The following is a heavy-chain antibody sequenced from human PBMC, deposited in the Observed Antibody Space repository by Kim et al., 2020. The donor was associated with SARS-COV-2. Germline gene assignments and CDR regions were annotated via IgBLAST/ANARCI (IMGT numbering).Heavy chain of an antibody. V-gene: IGHV3-21*01. CDR2: ISSSSSYI. D-gene: IGHD2-15*01. J-gene: IGHJ5*02. CDR3: ASLGAVSGASRWGNWFDP. Sequence: QAPGKGLEWVSSISSSSSYIYYADSVKGRFTISRDNAKNSLYLQMNSLRAEDTAVYYCASLGAVSGASRWGNWFDPWGQGTLVTVSS.